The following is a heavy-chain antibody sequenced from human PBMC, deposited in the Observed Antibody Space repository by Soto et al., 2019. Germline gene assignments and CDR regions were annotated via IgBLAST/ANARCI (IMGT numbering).Heavy chain of an antibody. CDR3: AHRLYLSQVRRIIIRESWFDP. J-gene: IGHJ5*02. CDR1: GFSLNTSGVG. V-gene: IGHV2-5*02. D-gene: IGHD3-10*01. CDR2: IYWDDDK. Sequence: QITLKESGPTLVKSTQTLTLTCTFSGFSLNTSGVGVGWIRQPPGKALEWLALIYWDDDKRYSPSLKSRLSITKDTYKNHVVLTLTNMDPVDTATYDCAHRLYLSQVRRIIIRESWFDPWGQGTLVTVSS.